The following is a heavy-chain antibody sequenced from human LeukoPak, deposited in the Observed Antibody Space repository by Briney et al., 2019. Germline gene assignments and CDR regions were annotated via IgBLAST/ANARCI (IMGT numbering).Heavy chain of an antibody. V-gene: IGHV1-2*02. CDR2: INPNSGGT. CDR3: ARGADHIVVVPAATDAFDI. Sequence: ASVKVSCKASGYTFTGYYMHWVRQAPGQGLEWMGWINPNSGGTNYAQKFQGRVTMTRGTSISTAYMELSRLRSDDTAVYYCARGADHIVVVPAATDAFDIWGQGTMVTVSS. J-gene: IGHJ3*02. D-gene: IGHD2-2*01. CDR1: GYTFTGYY.